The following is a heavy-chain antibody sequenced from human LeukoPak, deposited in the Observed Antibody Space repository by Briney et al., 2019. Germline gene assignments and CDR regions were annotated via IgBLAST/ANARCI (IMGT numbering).Heavy chain of an antibody. J-gene: IGHJ4*01. V-gene: IGHV3-7*01. CDR2: IKYDGGEK. CDR3: ARDGTAAGLYFDL. CDR1: GFTFSSYW. D-gene: IGHD6-13*01. Sequence: GGSLRLSCSVSGFTFSSYWMNWVRQAPGKGLEWVASIKYDGGEKSYVDSVRDRFTISRDNTKNSLYPQMSSLRGEDTAVYYCARDGTAAGLYFDLWGQGTLVTVSS.